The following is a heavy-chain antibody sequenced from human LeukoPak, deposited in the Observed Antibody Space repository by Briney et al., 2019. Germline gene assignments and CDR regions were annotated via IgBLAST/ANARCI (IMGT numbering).Heavy chain of an antibody. CDR1: GFTFSSYA. V-gene: IGHV3-30-3*01. Sequence: PGRSLRLSCAASGFTFSSYAMHWVRQAPGKGLEWVAVISYDGSNKYYADSVKGRFTISRDNSKNTLYLQMNSLRAEDTAVYYCARVPSGTTVTTIGYWGQGTLVTVSS. D-gene: IGHD4-17*01. J-gene: IGHJ4*02. CDR2: ISYDGSNK. CDR3: ARVPSGTTVTTIGY.